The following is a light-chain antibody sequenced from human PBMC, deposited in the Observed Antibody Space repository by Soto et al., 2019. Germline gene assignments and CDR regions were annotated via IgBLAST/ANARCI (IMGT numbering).Light chain of an antibody. Sequence: EIVMTQSPATLSVSPGERATLSCRASQSIHSTLAWYQQKPGQAPRLLFYGASTRATGIPARFSVSGSGTEFTLTINSLQSEDSAVYYCQQYENWPRTFGQGTKVEIK. CDR1: QSIHST. J-gene: IGKJ1*01. CDR3: QQYENWPRT. CDR2: GAS. V-gene: IGKV3-15*01.